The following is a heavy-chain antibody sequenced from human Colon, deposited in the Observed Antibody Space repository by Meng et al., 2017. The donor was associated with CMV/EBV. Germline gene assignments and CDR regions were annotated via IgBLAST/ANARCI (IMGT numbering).Heavy chain of an antibody. J-gene: IGHJ4*02. V-gene: IGHV3-23*01. CDR2: ISSNDGST. CDR1: GFTFSGYA. CDR3: TKDIRRRFDN. Sequence: GESLKISCVGSGFTFSGYAMSWVRQAPGKGLESVSSISSNDGSTYYADSVKGRFTVSRDNSKNSLYLQMNSLRAEDTAIYFCTKDIRRRFDNWGQGTLVTVSS.